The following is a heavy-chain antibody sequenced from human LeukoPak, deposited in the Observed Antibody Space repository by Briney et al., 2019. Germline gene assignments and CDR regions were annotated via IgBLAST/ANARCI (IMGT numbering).Heavy chain of an antibody. CDR3: ASGWELLFDY. Sequence: PSETLPLTCTVSGGSVSSGSYYWSWIRQPPGKGLEWIGYIYYSGSTNYNPSLKSRVTISVDTSKNQFSLKLSSVTAADTAVYYCASGWELLFDYWGQGTLVTVSS. D-gene: IGHD1-26*01. CDR2: IYYSGST. V-gene: IGHV4-61*01. CDR1: GGSVSSGSYY. J-gene: IGHJ4*02.